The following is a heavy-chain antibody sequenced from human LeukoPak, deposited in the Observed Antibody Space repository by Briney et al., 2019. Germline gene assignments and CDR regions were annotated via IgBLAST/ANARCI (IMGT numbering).Heavy chain of an antibody. CDR3: ARDGTLVRGIIDY. CDR1: GFTFSSYW. Sequence: PGGSLRLSCAASGFTFSSYWMHWVRQAPGKGLVWVSRINSDGSSTSYADSVKGRFTISRDNAENTLYLQMNSLRAEDTAVYYCARDGTLVRGIIDYWGQGTLVAVSS. V-gene: IGHV3-74*01. J-gene: IGHJ4*02. D-gene: IGHD3-10*01. CDR2: INSDGSST.